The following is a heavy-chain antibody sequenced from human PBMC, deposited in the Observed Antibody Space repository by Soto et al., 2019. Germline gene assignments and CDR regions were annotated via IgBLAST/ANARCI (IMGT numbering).Heavy chain of an antibody. D-gene: IGHD6-6*01. V-gene: IGHV4-30-4*01. J-gene: IGHJ4*02. CDR1: GGSISSGDYY. CDR2: IYYSGST. CDR3: AREISSSAAFDY. Sequence: SETLSLTCTVSGGSISSGDYYWSWIRQPPGKGLEWIGYIYYSGSTYYNPSLKSRVTISVDTSKNQFSLKLSSVTAADTAVYYCAREISSSAAFDYRGPGTLVPLSP.